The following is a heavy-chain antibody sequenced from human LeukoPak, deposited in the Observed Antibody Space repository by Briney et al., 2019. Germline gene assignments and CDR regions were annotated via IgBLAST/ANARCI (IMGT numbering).Heavy chain of an antibody. CDR3: ARGSFWSVNDGMDV. Sequence: ASGKVSCTASGYTFTSYDINWVRQATGQGLEWMGWMNPKSGNTGYAQKFQGRVTMTRNTSISTAYMELSSLRSEDTAVYYCARGSFWSVNDGMDVWGQGTTVTVSS. CDR1: GYTFTSYD. D-gene: IGHD3-3*01. J-gene: IGHJ6*02. CDR2: MNPKSGNT. V-gene: IGHV1-8*02.